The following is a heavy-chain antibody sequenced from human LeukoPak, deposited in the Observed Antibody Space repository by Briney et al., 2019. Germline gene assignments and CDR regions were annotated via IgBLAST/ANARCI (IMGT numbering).Heavy chain of an antibody. V-gene: IGHV1-69*04. CDR1: GGTFSSYA. J-gene: IGHJ1*01. Sequence: ASVKVSCKASGGTFSSYAISWVRQAPGQGLEWMGRIIPILGIANYAQKFQGRVTITADKSTSTAYMELSSLRSEDTAVYYCARNAYCGGDCYSGYFQHWGQGTLVTVSS. D-gene: IGHD2-21*02. CDR3: ARNAYCGGDCYSGYFQH. CDR2: IIPILGIA.